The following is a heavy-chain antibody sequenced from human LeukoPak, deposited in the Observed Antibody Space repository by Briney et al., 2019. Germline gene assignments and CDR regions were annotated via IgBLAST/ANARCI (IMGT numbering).Heavy chain of an antibody. CDR2: IYYSGST. D-gene: IGHD1-14*01. CDR3: AGRKPYYFDY. V-gene: IGHV4-30-4*01. CDR1: GGSISSGDYY. J-gene: IGHJ4*02. Sequence: SETMSLTCTVSGGSISSGDYYWSWLRQPPGKGLEWIGYIYYSGSTYYNPSLKSPVTISVDTSKNQFSLKLSSVTAADTAVYYCAGRKPYYFDYWGQGTLATVSS.